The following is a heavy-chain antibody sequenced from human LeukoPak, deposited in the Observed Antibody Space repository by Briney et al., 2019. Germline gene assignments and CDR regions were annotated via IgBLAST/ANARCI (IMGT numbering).Heavy chain of an antibody. CDR1: GGSISTYY. CDR2: IYHRGSA. CDR3: GRGGAYYTSGSYLGY. Sequence: SETLSLTCTVSGGSISTYYWSWIRQPPGKGLEWIGYIYHRGSASYNPSHKSRVAISLDTSKNQFSLKLSSVTAVDTAVSCCGRGGAYYTSGSYLGYWGQGTLVTVSS. V-gene: IGHV4-59*01. J-gene: IGHJ4*02. D-gene: IGHD3-10*01.